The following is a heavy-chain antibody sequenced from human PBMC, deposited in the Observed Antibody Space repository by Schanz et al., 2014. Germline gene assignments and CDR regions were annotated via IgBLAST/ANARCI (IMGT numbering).Heavy chain of an antibody. CDR2: VFPNGIT. Sequence: QVQLQESGPGLVKPSQTLSLTCSVSGGSISSGSYYWNWIRQPAGKALEWVGRVFPNGITNYNPSLKSRVPISLATSKNQFSLTLTSLTAADTAVYYCVRDTTWRLDLWGRGTLVTVSS. J-gene: IGHJ2*01. CDR1: GGSISSGSYY. CDR3: VRDTTWRLDL. D-gene: IGHD1-1*01. V-gene: IGHV4-61*02.